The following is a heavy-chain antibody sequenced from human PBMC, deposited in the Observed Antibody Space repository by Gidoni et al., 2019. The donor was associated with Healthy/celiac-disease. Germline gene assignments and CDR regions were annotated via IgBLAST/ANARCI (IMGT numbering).Heavy chain of an antibody. V-gene: IGHV3-74*01. Sequence: EVQLVESGGGLVQPGGSLRLSCAASGFTFSRHWMHWVRQAPGKGLVWVSRINSDGSSTSYADSVKGRFTISRDNAKNTLYLQMNSLRAEDTAVYYCARDRLGTTVTSRWFDPWGQGTLVTVSS. CDR3: ARDRLGTTVTSRWFDP. CDR2: INSDGSST. CDR1: GFTFSRHW. J-gene: IGHJ5*02. D-gene: IGHD4-17*01.